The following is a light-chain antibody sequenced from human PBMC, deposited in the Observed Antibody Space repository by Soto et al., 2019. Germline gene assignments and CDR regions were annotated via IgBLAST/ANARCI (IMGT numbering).Light chain of an antibody. CDR1: QSISSW. CDR2: KTS. V-gene: IGKV1-5*03. CDR3: QYYNNYCWT. J-gene: IGKJ1*01. Sequence: DIQLTQSPSTLSASVGDRVTITCRASQSISSWLAWYQQKPGKAPKFLIYKTSNLESVLPSRFSGSGSGTEFTLTISSLQPDDFATYYCQYYNNYCWTFGQGTKVEIK.